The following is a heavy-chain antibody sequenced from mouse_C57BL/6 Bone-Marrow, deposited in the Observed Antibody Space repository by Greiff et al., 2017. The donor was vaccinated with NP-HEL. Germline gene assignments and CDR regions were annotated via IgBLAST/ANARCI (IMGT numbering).Heavy chain of an antibody. D-gene: IGHD1-1*01. Sequence: EVNLVESGGGLVQPKGSLKLSCAASGFSFNTYAMNWVRQAPGKGLEWVARIRSKSNNYATYYADSVKDRFTISRDDSESMLYLQMNNLKTEDTAMYYCVRHTPHYYGSSYDWYFDVWGTGTTVTVSS. V-gene: IGHV10-1*01. CDR2: IRSKSNNYAT. CDR1: GFSFNTYA. CDR3: VRHTPHYYGSSYDWYFDV. J-gene: IGHJ1*03.